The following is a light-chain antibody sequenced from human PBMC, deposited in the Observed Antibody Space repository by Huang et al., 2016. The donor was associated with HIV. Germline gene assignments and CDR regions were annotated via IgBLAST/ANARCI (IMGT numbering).Light chain of an antibody. CDR3: QKYNSAPRT. Sequence: DIQMTQSPSSLSASVGDRVTISCRASQGIANHLAWYQQRPGKAPKLLIYAASAFQSGVPSRFSGTGSGTDFTLTISSLQPEDVATYFCQKYNSAPRTFGPGTKVEIK. V-gene: IGKV1-27*01. J-gene: IGKJ3*01. CDR2: AAS. CDR1: QGIANH.